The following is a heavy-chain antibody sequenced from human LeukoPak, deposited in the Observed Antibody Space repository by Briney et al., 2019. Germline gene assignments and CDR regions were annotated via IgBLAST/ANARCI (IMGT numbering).Heavy chain of an antibody. V-gene: IGHV1-24*01. CDR2: FDPEDGET. D-gene: IGHD2/OR15-2a*01. Sequence: GASVKVSCKVSGYTPTELSMNWVRQAPGKGLEWMGRFDPEDGETIYTQKFQGRVTMTEDTSTDTAYMELTSLRSEDTAVYHCATDFYRGLQFDYWGQGTLVIVSS. CDR1: GYTPTELS. CDR3: ATDFYRGLQFDY. J-gene: IGHJ4*02.